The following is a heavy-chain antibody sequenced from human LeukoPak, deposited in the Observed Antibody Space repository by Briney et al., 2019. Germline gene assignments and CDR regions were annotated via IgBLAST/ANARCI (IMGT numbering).Heavy chain of an antibody. CDR3: ARDPTVTSQGWFDP. V-gene: IGHV3-20*04. Sequence: PGGSLGLSCAASGFTFDDYGMSWVRQAPGKGLEWVSGINWNGGSTGYADSVKGRFTISRDNAKNSLYLQMNSLRAEDTALYYCARDPTVTSQGWFDPWGQGTLVTVSS. CDR2: INWNGGST. CDR1: GFTFDDYG. J-gene: IGHJ5*02. D-gene: IGHD4-17*01.